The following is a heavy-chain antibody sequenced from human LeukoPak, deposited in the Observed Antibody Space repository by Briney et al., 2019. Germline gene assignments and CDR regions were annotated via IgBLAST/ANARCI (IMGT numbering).Heavy chain of an antibody. CDR1: GYTFTSYD. D-gene: IGHD2-2*01. J-gene: IGHJ5*02. Sequence: GESLKISCKGSGYTFTSYDINWVRQATGQGLEWMGWMNPNSGNTGYAQKFQGRVTITRNTSISTAYMELSSLRSEDTAVYYCARGQPGRNWFDPWGQGTLVTVSS. V-gene: IGHV1-8*03. CDR2: MNPNSGNT. CDR3: ARGQPGRNWFDP.